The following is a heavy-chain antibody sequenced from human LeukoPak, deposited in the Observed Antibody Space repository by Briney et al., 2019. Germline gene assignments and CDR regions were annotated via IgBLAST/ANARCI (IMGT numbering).Heavy chain of an antibody. Sequence: GGSLRLSCAASGFTFSSYSMNWVRQAPGKGLEWVSYISSSSSNIYYADSVKGRFTMSRDNAKNSLYLQMSSLRAEDTAVYYCARVRYYDSGSYFYGMDVWGQGTTVTVSS. CDR2: ISSSSSNI. CDR3: ARVRYYDSGSYFYGMDV. V-gene: IGHV3-48*01. J-gene: IGHJ6*02. CDR1: GFTFSSYS. D-gene: IGHD3-10*01.